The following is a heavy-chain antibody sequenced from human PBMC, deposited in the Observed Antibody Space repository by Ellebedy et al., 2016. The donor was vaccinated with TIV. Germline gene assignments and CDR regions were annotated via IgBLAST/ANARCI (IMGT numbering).Heavy chain of an antibody. CDR3: AKGLAVAATFIDY. Sequence: GESLKISCVASGFTFSTYGMHWVRQAPGKGLEWVAVISNDGTNKNYADSVKGRFTISRDNAKNSLYLQMNSLRAEDTAVYYCAKGLAVAATFIDYWGQGTLVTVSS. J-gene: IGHJ4*02. D-gene: IGHD6-19*01. V-gene: IGHV3-30*12. CDR2: ISNDGTNK. CDR1: GFTFSTYG.